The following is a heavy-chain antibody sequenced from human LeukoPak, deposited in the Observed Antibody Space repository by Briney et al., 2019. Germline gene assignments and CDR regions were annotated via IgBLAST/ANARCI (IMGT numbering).Heavy chain of an antibody. V-gene: IGHV6-1*01. CDR2: TYYRSTWYN. D-gene: IGHD1-1*01. J-gene: IGHJ6*02. CDR3: ARGRGTTGTTVYYYYGMDV. CDR1: GDSVSSNSAA. Sequence: SQTLSLTCAISGDSVSSNSAAWNWIRQSPSRGLEWLGRTYYRSTWYNDYAVSVKSRISIKPDTSKNQFSLQLNSVTPEDTAVYYCARGRGTTGTTVYYYYGMDVWGQGTTVTVSS.